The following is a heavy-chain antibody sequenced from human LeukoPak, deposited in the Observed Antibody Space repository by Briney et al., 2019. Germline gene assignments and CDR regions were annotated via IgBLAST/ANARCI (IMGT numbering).Heavy chain of an antibody. D-gene: IGHD2-15*01. CDR1: GDSISSYY. CDR2: IFTSGST. J-gene: IGHJ4*02. V-gene: IGHV4-4*07. Sequence: KPSETLSLTCTVSGDSISSYYWSWIRQPAGKGLEWIGRIFTSGSTNYNPSLKSRVTMSVDTSKNQFSLKLTSVTAADTAVYYCAREWSLGPYYFDYWGQGTLVTVSS. CDR3: AREWSLGPYYFDY.